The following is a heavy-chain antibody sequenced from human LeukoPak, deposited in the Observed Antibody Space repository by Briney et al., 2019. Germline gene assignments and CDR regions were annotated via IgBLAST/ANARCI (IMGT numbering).Heavy chain of an antibody. D-gene: IGHD3-22*01. Sequence: GGSLRLSCAASGFTFSSYSMNWVRQAPGKGLEWVSSISSSSSYIYYADSVKGRFTISRDNAKNSLYLQMNSLRAEDTAVYYCAKLHNYYYDSSGYGNWFDPWGQGTLVTVSS. CDR3: AKLHNYYYDSSGYGNWFDP. V-gene: IGHV3-21*04. CDR2: ISSSSSYI. CDR1: GFTFSSYS. J-gene: IGHJ5*02.